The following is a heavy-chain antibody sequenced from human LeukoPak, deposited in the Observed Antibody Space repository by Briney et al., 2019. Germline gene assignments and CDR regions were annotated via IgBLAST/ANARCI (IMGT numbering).Heavy chain of an antibody. CDR1: GFTFSSYD. Sequence: HPGGSLRLSCAASGFTFSSYDMSWVRQAPGKGLEWVSAISGSGGSTYYADSVKGRFTISRDNSKNTLYLQMNSLRAEDTAVYYCAKDRGYDILTGYQYYFDYWGQGTLVTVSS. D-gene: IGHD3-9*01. CDR3: AKDRGYDILTGYQYYFDY. V-gene: IGHV3-23*01. CDR2: ISGSGGST. J-gene: IGHJ4*02.